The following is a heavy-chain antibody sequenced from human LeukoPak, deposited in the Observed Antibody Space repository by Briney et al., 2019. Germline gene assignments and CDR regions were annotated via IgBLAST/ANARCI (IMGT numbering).Heavy chain of an antibody. J-gene: IGHJ4*02. Sequence: GGSLRLSCAASGFTFDDYAMHWVRQAPGKGLEWVSGISWNSGSIGYADSVKGRFTISRDNAKNSLYLQMNSLRAEDTALYYCAKGPQGLLWFGEPHDYWGQGTLVTVSS. CDR1: GFTFDDYA. V-gene: IGHV3-9*01. D-gene: IGHD3-10*01. CDR3: AKGPQGLLWFGEPHDY. CDR2: ISWNSGSI.